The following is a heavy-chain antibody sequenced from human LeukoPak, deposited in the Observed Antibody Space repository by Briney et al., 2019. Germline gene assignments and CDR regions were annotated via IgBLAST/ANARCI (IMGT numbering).Heavy chain of an antibody. CDR3: AKFRPGSGIDY. CDR1: GFTFSSYS. V-gene: IGHV3-48*01. D-gene: IGHD3-10*01. Sequence: GGSLRLSCAASGFTFSSYSMNWVRQAPGKGLEWVSYISSSSSTIYYADSVKGRFTISRDNSKNTLYLQMNSLRAEDTAVYYCAKFRPGSGIDYWGQGTLVTVSS. J-gene: IGHJ4*02. CDR2: ISSSSSTI.